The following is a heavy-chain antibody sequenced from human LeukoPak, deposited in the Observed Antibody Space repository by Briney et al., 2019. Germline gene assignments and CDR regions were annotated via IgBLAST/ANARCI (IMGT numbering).Heavy chain of an antibody. CDR3: ARLNYDSSGYYYFGY. CDR1: GYTFTSYG. V-gene: IGHV1-69*13. CDR2: IIPIFGTA. D-gene: IGHD3-22*01. J-gene: IGHJ4*02. Sequence: SVKVSCKASGYTFTSYGISWVRQAPGQGLEWMGGIIPIFGTANYAQKFQGRVTITADESTSTAYMELSSLRSEDTAVYHCARLNYDSSGYYYFGYWGQGTLVTVSS.